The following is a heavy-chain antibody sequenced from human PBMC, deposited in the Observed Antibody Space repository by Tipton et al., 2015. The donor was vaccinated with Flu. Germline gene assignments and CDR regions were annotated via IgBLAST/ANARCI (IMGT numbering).Heavy chain of an antibody. V-gene: IGHV4-61*03. CDR1: GASIRSGSYS. Sequence: TLSLTCTVSGASIRSGSYSWSWIRQPPGKGLEWIGYDYYSGTAKYNPSLTGRVTISVDTSENNFSLKLTAVTAADTAVYYCARAGAHGYTLVQDSWGQGALVTVSS. CDR2: DYYSGTA. J-gene: IGHJ4*02. CDR3: ARAGAHGYTLVQDS. D-gene: IGHD5-24*01.